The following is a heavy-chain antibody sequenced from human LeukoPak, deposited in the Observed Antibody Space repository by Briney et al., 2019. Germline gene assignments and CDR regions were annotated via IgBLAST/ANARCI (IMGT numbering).Heavy chain of an antibody. CDR2: ISYSGSTT. Sequence: GGSLRLSCAASGFTFTNFEMNWVRQAPGKGLEWVSYISYSGSTTSYADSVKGRFTISRDNSKNTLYLQMNSLRAEDTALYYCAKGFGSFDSWGQGTLVTVSS. J-gene: IGHJ4*02. CDR3: AKGFGSFDS. D-gene: IGHD1-26*01. V-gene: IGHV3-48*03. CDR1: GFTFTNFE.